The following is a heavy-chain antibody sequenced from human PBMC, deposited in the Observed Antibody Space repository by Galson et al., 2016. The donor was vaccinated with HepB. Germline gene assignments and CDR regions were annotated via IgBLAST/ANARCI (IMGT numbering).Heavy chain of an antibody. Sequence: ETLSLTCTVSGGSVSSGSYYWSWIRQPPGKGLEWIGYIFYSGSTNYSPSLKSRATISSDMSANQFSLKLSSVTAADTAVYYCARDANHWHIDLWGRGTLVTVSS. V-gene: IGHV4-61*01. CDR3: ARDANHWHIDL. CDR2: IFYSGST. D-gene: IGHD1-14*01. CDR1: GGSVSSGSYY. J-gene: IGHJ2*01.